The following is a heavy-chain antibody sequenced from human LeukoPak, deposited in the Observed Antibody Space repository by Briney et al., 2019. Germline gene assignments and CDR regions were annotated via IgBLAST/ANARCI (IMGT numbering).Heavy chain of an antibody. CDR3: ARGGGIGARCGLNNWFDP. J-gene: IGHJ5*02. D-gene: IGHD6-6*01. CDR2: MNPNSGNT. CDR1: GYTFNTYD. Sequence: ASVKVSCKASGYTFNTYDINWVRQATGQGLEWMGWMNPNSGNTGYAQKFQGRVTITRDTSITTAYMELTSLTSEDTAVYYCARGGGIGARCGLNNWFDPWGQGTLVTVSS. V-gene: IGHV1-8*03.